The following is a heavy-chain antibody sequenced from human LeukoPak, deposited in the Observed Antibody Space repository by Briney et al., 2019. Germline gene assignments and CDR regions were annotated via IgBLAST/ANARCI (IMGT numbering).Heavy chain of an antibody. D-gene: IGHD3-3*01. V-gene: IGHV1-69*06. CDR3: ARSNRVTIFGVVINPRKSSCLDY. CDR1: GGTFSSYG. CDR2: IIPIFGTA. J-gene: IGHJ4*02. Sequence: ASVKVSCKTSGGTFSSYGISWVRQAPGQGLEWMGGIIPIFGTANYAQKFQGRVTIIADKSTSTAYMEVSSLRSEDTAVYYCARSNRVTIFGVVINPRKSSCLDYWGQGTLVTVSS.